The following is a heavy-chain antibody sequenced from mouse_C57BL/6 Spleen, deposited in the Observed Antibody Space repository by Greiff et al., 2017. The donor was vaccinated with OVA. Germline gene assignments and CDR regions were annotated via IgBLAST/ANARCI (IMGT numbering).Heavy chain of an antibody. CDR1: GYTFTSSW. V-gene: IGHV1-55*01. J-gene: IGHJ3*01. CDR3: ARPLYYDYEREFAY. CDR2: IYPGSGST. D-gene: IGHD2-4*01. Sequence: VQLQQSGPELVKPGASVKMSCKASGYTFTSSWITWVKQRPGQGLEWIGDIYPGSGSTNYNEKFKSKATLTVDTSSSTAYMQLSSLTSEDSAAYYCARPLYYDYEREFAYWGQGTLVTVSA.